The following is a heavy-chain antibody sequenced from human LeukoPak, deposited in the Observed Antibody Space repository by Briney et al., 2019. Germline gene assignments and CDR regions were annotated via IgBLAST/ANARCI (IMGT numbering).Heavy chain of an antibody. V-gene: IGHV3-53*01. CDR3: ARDSMGVSGPHGY. Sequence: TGGSQRLSCAASGFAVRSNYMSWVRQAPGKGLEWVSVIDSGGSTYYADSVKGRFTISRDNSKNPLFLQMNSLRTEDTAVYYCARDSMGVSGPHGYWGQGTLVTVSS. D-gene: IGHD1-26*01. CDR1: GFAVRSNY. J-gene: IGHJ4*02. CDR2: IDSGGST.